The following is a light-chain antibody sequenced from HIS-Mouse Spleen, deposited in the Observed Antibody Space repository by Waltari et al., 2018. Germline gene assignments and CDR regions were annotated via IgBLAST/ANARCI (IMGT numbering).Light chain of an antibody. J-gene: IGKJ1*01. CDR1: QRVSSY. CDR3: QQRSNWPPWT. CDR2: DAS. V-gene: IGKV3-11*01. Sequence: EIVLTQSPATLSLSPGERAPLPCRASQRVSSYLAWYQQKPGQAPRLLIYDASNRATGIPARFSGSGSGTDFTLTISSLEPEDFAVYYCQQRSNWPPWTFGQGTKVEIK.